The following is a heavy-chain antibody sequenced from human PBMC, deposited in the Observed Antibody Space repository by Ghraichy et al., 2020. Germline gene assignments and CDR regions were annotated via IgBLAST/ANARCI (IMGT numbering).Heavy chain of an antibody. J-gene: IGHJ6*02. D-gene: IGHD6-19*01. V-gene: IGHV1-24*01. Sequence: ASVKVSCKVSGYTLTELSMHWVRQAPGKGLEWMGGFDPEDGETIYAQKFQGRVTMTEDTSTDTAYMELSSLRSEDTAVYYCATDPITVAGNYYYYYYGMDVWGQGTTVTVSS. CDR3: ATDPITVAGNYYYYYYGMDV. CDR2: FDPEDGET. CDR1: GYTLTELS.